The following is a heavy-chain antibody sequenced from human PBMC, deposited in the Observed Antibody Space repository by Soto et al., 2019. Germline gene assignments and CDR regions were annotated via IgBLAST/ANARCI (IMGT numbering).Heavy chain of an antibody. J-gene: IGHJ3*02. CDR2: INTSGDT. D-gene: IGHD6-19*01. CDR3: ARDQAAYNSGSQDI. V-gene: IGHV4-4*07. CDR1: GDSIRSYY. Sequence: PSETLSLTCTVSGDSIRSYYWSWIRQPAGKGLEWIGRINTSGDTTYSPSLKSRVTMTLDTSKNQFSLKLSSVTAADTAVYYCARDQAAYNSGSQDISGQGTTVPVSS.